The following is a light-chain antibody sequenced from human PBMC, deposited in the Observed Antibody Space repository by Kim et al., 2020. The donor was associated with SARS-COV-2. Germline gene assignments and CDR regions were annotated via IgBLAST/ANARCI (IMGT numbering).Light chain of an antibody. J-gene: IGKJ4*01. CDR2: DAS. CDR3: QQRSNWPLT. V-gene: IGKV3-11*01. Sequence: LEPDENAPPPYRANHLVSRSVACYQQKPGQAPRLLKYDASKRATVIPARFSGSGSVTDFTLTSSRLEPEDFAVYYCQQRSNWPLTFGGGTKVDIK. CDR1: HLVSRS.